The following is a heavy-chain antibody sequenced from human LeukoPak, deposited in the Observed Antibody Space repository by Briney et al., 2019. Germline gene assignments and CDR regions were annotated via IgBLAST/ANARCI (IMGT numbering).Heavy chain of an antibody. Sequence: ASVKVSCKVSGYTLTELSMHWVRQAPGKGLEWMGGFDPEDGETIYAQKFQGRVTMTEDTSTDTAYMELGSLRSGDTAVYYCARSSVVAAAGPYYFDYWGQGTLVTVSS. J-gene: IGHJ4*02. CDR2: FDPEDGET. CDR3: ARSSVVAAAGPYYFDY. V-gene: IGHV1-24*01. CDR1: GYTLTELS. D-gene: IGHD6-13*01.